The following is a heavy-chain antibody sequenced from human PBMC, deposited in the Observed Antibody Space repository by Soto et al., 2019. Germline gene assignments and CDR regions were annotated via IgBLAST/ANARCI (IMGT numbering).Heavy chain of an antibody. J-gene: IGHJ4*02. CDR1: GYTFTTYF. CDR2: INPSDGTA. V-gene: IGHV1-46*01. CDR3: ARVQFASGWRYAGDY. Sequence: QVQLVQSGAEVKKPGASVKVSCKASGYTFTTYFMHWVRQAPGQGLEWMGIINPSDGTATYAQKFKGRVTMTRDTSTSTVYIELSSLRSEDTAVYYCARVQFASGWRYAGDYWGQGTLVTVSS. D-gene: IGHD6-19*01.